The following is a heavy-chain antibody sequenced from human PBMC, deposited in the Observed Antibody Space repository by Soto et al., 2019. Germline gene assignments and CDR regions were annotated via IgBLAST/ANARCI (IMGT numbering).Heavy chain of an antibody. V-gene: IGHV1-2*02. J-gene: IGHJ4*02. CDR1: GYPFTGYY. CDR3: ARVNVVVVAATREDYFDY. CDR2: INPNSGST. Sequence: ASVKVSCKASGYPFTGYYTHWVRQAPGQGLEWMGWINPNSGSTNYAQKSQGRVTMTRDTSISTAYMALSRLRLEVTTVSYCARVNVVVVAATREDYFDYWGQGTLVAASS. D-gene: IGHD2-15*01.